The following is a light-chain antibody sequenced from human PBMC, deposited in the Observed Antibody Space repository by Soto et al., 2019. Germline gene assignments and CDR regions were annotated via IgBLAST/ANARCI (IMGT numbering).Light chain of an antibody. CDR3: SSYTSSSTVV. Sequence: QWSLSQPASVSGSPGQSITISCTGTSSDVGAYNYVSWYQQHPGKAPKLIISEVSNRPSGVSNRFSGSKSGNTASLTISGLQAEDEADYYCSSYTSSSTVVFGGGTKLTVL. J-gene: IGLJ2*01. CDR2: EVS. CDR1: SSDVGAYNY. V-gene: IGLV2-14*01.